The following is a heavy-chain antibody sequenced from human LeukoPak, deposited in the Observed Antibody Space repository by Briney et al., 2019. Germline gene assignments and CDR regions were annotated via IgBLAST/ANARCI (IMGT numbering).Heavy chain of an antibody. CDR2: IHNTGST. J-gene: IGHJ3*01. CDR1: GGSFSGYY. CDR3: VGDRYLGTWRAFDV. V-gene: IGHV4-34*09. D-gene: IGHD2-15*01. Sequence: SETLSLTCAVYGGSFSGYYWSWIRKHPRKGLEWIGYIHNTGSTYNPTLKTRVTISKDTSANQFSLTLTSVTAADTAVYYCVGDRYLGTWRAFDVWGQGTMVTVSS.